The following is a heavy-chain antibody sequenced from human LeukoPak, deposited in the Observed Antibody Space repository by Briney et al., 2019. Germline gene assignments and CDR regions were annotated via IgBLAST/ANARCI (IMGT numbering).Heavy chain of an antibody. CDR3: VRGSTYYYGSGSYPFDH. CDR2: IYHTGIA. Sequence: SETLSLTCSVSGYSISSGYYWGWIRQPPGKGPEWIGSIYHTGIALYNPSLKSRVTISVDTSKNQLSLRLSSVTAADTAVYYCVRGSTYYYGSGSYPFDHWGQGTLVTVSS. D-gene: IGHD3-10*01. J-gene: IGHJ5*02. V-gene: IGHV4-38-2*02. CDR1: GYSISSGYY.